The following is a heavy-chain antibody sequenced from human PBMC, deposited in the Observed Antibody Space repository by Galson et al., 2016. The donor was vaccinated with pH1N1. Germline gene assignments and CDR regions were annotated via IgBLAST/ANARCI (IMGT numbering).Heavy chain of an antibody. J-gene: IGHJ2*01. CDR3: ATEYRGSYYVPRYFDL. D-gene: IGHD1-26*01. CDR2: FDPEDDKP. Sequence: SVKVSCKVSGYTLSELAIHWVRQTTGKGLEWMGGFDPEDDKPFYAKTFEGRVTMTQDTSTDTAYMQLSSLTSDDTAVYYCATEYRGSYYVPRYFDLWGLGTLVSVSS. V-gene: IGHV1-24*01. CDR1: GYTLSELA.